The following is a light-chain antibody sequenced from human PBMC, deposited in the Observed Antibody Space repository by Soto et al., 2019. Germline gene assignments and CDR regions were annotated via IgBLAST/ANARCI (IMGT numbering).Light chain of an antibody. V-gene: IGKV1-5*01. CDR1: QSISNW. CDR3: QHYNSYSEA. J-gene: IGKJ1*01. CDR2: GAS. Sequence: DIQMTQPPSTLSASVGDRVTITCRASQSISNWLAWYQQKPGKAPKLLISGASSLESGVPSRFSGSGSGTEFTLTISSLQPDDFATYYCQHYNSYSEAFGQGTKVDSK.